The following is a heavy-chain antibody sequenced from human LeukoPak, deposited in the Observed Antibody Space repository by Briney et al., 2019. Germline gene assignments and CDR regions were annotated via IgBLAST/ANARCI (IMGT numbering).Heavy chain of an antibody. D-gene: IGHD6-19*01. CDR2: INPNSGGT. CDR1: GYTFTGYY. Sequence: ASVKVSCKASGYTFTGYYMHWVRQAPGQGLEWMGRINPNSGGTNYAQNFQGRVTMTRDTSISTAYVELSRLRSDDTAVYFCARDLYSSGGYWGQGTLVTVSS. J-gene: IGHJ4*02. V-gene: IGHV1-2*06. CDR3: ARDLYSSGGY.